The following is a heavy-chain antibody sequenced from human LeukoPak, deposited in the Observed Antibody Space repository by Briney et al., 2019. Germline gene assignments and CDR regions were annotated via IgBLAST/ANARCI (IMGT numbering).Heavy chain of an antibody. D-gene: IGHD3-3*01. CDR2: IRYDGSNK. V-gene: IGHV3-30*02. CDR3: AKLPAEWLLYQVPDY. J-gene: IGHJ4*02. CDR1: GFTFSSYG. Sequence: GGSLRLSCAAPGFTFSSYGMHWVRQAPGKGLEWVAFIRYDGSNKYYADSVKGRFTISRDNSKNTLYLQMNSLRAEDTAVYYCAKLPAEWLLYQVPDYWGQGTLVTVSS.